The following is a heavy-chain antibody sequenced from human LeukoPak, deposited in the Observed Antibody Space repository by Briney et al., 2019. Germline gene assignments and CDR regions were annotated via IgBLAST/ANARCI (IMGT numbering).Heavy chain of an antibody. CDR1: GGSISSYY. D-gene: IGHD6-13*01. Sequence: SETLSLTCTVSGGSISSYYWSWIRQSPGEGLEWIGYIYYSGSTNYNPSLKSRVTISVDTSKIQFSLKLSSVTAADTAVYYCAGGFDSSKMGYWGQGTLVTVSS. J-gene: IGHJ4*02. CDR3: AGGFDSSKMGY. CDR2: IYYSGST. V-gene: IGHV4-59*01.